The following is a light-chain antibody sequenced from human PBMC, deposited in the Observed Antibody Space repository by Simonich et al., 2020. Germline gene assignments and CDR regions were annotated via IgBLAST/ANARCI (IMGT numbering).Light chain of an antibody. J-gene: IGLJ2*01. Sequence: QSALTQPDSVSGSPGQSITISCTGTSSDVGSYNLVSWYQQHPCKATKLMIYEGSKRPSRVSNHFSGSKSGNTASLTISGLQAEDEADYYCCSYAGSSTSVVFGGGTKLTVL. CDR2: EGS. CDR3: CSYAGSSTSVV. CDR1: SSDVGSYNL. V-gene: IGLV2-23*01.